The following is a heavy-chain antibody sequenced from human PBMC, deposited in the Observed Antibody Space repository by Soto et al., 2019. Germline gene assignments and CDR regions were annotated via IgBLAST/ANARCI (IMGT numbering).Heavy chain of an antibody. CDR2: VSGSGGST. CDR3: ARRGVVVVVAAIPYGMDV. V-gene: IGHV3-23*01. Sequence: PGGSLRLSCAASGFTFSSYAMSWVRQAPGKGLEWVSGVSGSGGSTYCVDSVKGRFTISRDNSKNTLYLQMNSLRAEDTAVYYCARRGVVVVVAAIPYGMDVWGQGTTVTVSS. CDR1: GFTFSSYA. J-gene: IGHJ6*02. D-gene: IGHD2-15*01.